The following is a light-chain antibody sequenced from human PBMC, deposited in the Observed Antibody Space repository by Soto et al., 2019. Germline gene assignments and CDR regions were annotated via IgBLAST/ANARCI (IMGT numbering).Light chain of an antibody. CDR2: DAS. V-gene: IGKV1-5*01. Sequence: DIQMTQSPSSLSASAGDRVTISCRASQDIHTWLAWYQQKRPGQAPRLLIYDASTLESGVPSRFSGSGSGTEFTLTITSLQPDDFATYYCQHYHGFPLSFGQGTKVDIK. CDR1: QDIHTW. J-gene: IGKJ2*01. CDR3: QHYHGFPLS.